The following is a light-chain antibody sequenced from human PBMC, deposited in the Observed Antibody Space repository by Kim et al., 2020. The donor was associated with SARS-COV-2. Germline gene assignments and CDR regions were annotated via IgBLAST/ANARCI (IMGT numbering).Light chain of an antibody. CDR1: TSNIGDYS. V-gene: IGLV1-51*01. Sequence: QSVLPQPPSVSAAPGQKVTISCSGSTSNIGDYSVSWYQHLPGTAPKLLIYDNNKRPSGIPDRFSGSKSGTSATLGITGLRTGDEADYYCATWDSSLSAWVFGGGTKLTVL. CDR2: DNN. CDR3: ATWDSSLSAWV. J-gene: IGLJ3*02.